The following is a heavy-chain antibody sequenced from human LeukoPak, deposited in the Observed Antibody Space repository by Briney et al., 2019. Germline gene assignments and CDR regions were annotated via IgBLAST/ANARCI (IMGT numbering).Heavy chain of an antibody. J-gene: IGHJ5*02. V-gene: IGHV1-18*01. D-gene: IGHD3-16*01. CDR2: ISAQHGQT. Sequence: ASVKVSCKTSGYSENFYGITWVRQVAGQGLEWMGWISAQHGQTEYAPNSQDRVTMTTDTYTNTAYMELRSLRSDDTAVYYCARAWGEPVMYNWFDPWGQGTLVTVSS. CDR1: GYSENFYG. CDR3: ARAWGEPVMYNWFDP.